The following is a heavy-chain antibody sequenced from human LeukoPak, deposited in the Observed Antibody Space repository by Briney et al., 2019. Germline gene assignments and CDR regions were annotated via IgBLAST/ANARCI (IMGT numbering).Heavy chain of an antibody. D-gene: IGHD3-16*01. CDR3: AMSYDYVWGSKPFDY. J-gene: IGHJ4*02. V-gene: IGHV3-30-3*01. CDR2: ISYDGSNK. CDR1: GFTFSSYA. Sequence: GGSLRLSCAASGFTFSSYAMHWVRQVPGKGLEWVAVISYDGSNKYYADSVKGRFTISRDNSKNTLCLQMNSLRAEDTAVYYCAMSYDYVWGSKPFDYWGQGTLVTVSS.